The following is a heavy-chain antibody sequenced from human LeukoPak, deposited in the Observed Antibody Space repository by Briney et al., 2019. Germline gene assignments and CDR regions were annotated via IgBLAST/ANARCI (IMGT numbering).Heavy chain of an antibody. J-gene: IGHJ4*02. CDR3: ARALGGIIGY. CDR2: IYYSGST. D-gene: IGHD3-10*01. CDR1: GGSISSGSYY. Sequence: PSETLSLTCTVSGGSISSGSYYWSWIRQPPGKGLEWIGYIYYSGSTNYNPSLKSRVTISVDTSKNQFALKLSSVTAADTAVYYCARALGGIIGYWGQGTLVTVSS. V-gene: IGHV4-61*01.